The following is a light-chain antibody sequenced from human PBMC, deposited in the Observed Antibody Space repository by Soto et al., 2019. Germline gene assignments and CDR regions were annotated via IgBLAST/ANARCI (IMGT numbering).Light chain of an antibody. Sequence: GDRVTITCRASQTTNTWWAWYQQKPGTAPKLLIYDASSLEGGVPSRFSASGSGTEFTLTISSLQPDDLATYYCQQYISYPYTFGQGTKVEIK. CDR3: QQYISYPYT. CDR2: DAS. J-gene: IGKJ2*01. CDR1: QTTNTW. V-gene: IGKV1-5*01.